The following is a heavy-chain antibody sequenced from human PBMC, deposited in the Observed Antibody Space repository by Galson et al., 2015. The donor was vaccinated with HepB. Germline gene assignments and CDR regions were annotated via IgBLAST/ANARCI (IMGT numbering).Heavy chain of an antibody. CDR2: FDPEDGET. D-gene: IGHD5-24*01. CDR1: GYTLTELS. CDR3: ATFGSSRVEMATITNAFDI. Sequence: SVKVSCKVFGYTLTELSMHWVRQAPGKGLEWMGGFDPEDGETIYAQKFQGRVTMTEDTSTDTAYMELSSLRSEDTAVYYCATFGSSRVEMATITNAFDIWGQGTMVTVSS. V-gene: IGHV1-24*01. J-gene: IGHJ3*02.